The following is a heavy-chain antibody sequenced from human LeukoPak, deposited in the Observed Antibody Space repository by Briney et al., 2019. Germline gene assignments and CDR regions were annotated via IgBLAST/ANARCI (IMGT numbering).Heavy chain of an antibody. Sequence: ASVKVSCKASGYTYTAYYLHWVRQAPGQGLEWMGWINPNSGGTHYAQKFQGRVTMTRETPISTVYMELSSLRSDDTAVYYCARVSAGYTSGWHFDYWGQGTLVTVSS. J-gene: IGHJ4*02. CDR2: INPNSGGT. V-gene: IGHV1-2*02. CDR3: ARVSAGYTSGWHFDY. D-gene: IGHD6-19*01. CDR1: GYTYTAYY.